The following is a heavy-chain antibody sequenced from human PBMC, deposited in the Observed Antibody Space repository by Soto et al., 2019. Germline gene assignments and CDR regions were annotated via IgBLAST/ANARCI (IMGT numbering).Heavy chain of an antibody. Sequence: PSETLSLTCTVSGGSIISGGYYWSLIRQHPGKGLEWIGYIYYSGSTYYNPSLKSRVTISVDTSKNQFSLKLSSVTAADTAVYYCARTTYYDFWRAPGYYYYMDVWGKGTTVTVSS. V-gene: IGHV4-31*03. CDR3: ARTTYYDFWRAPGYYYYMDV. CDR1: GGSIISGGYY. CDR2: IYYSGST. D-gene: IGHD3-3*01. J-gene: IGHJ6*03.